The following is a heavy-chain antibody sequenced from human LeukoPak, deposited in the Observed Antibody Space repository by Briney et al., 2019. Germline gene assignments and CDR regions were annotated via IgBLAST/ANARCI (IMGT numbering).Heavy chain of an antibody. CDR1: IGSISSSKW. J-gene: IGHJ4*02. Sequence: PSETLSLTCSVSIGSISSSKWWSWVRQSPVKGLEWIGEIYLYGTTNYNPSFTSRVTMSVDRSRNQFSLKLTSVTAADTAVYYCARHDRVIAAAELLNWGQGTLVTVSS. CDR3: ARHDRVIAAAELLN. V-gene: IGHV4-4*02. CDR2: IYLYGTT. D-gene: IGHD6-13*01.